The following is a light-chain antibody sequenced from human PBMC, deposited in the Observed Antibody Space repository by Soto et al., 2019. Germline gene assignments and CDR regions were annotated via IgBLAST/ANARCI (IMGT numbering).Light chain of an antibody. V-gene: IGLV1-44*01. J-gene: IGLJ2*01. CDR3: AAWDDSLNGHVV. Sequence: QSVLTQPPSASGTPGQRVTISCSGSISNIGSNTVNWYQQLPGTTPKLLIYSSDQRPSGVPDRFSGSQSGTSASLAISGLQSEDEADYYCAAWDDSLNGHVVFGGVTKLTVL. CDR1: ISNIGSNT. CDR2: SSD.